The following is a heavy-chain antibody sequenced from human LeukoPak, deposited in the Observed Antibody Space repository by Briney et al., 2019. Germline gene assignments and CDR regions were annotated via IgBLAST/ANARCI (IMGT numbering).Heavy chain of an antibody. CDR3: AKDLLGYCSGGSCYSLGY. Sequence: GGSLRLSCAASGFTFSSYGMHWVRQAPGKGLEWVAFIRYDGSNKYYADSVKGRFTISRDNSKNTLYLQMNSLRAEDTAVYYCAKDLLGYCSGGSCYSLGYWGQGPLVTVSS. CDR2: IRYDGSNK. CDR1: GFTFSSYG. J-gene: IGHJ4*02. V-gene: IGHV3-30*02. D-gene: IGHD2-15*01.